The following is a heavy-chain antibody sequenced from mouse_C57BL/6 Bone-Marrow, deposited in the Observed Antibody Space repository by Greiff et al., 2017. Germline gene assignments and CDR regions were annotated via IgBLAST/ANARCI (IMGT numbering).Heavy chain of an antibody. CDR2: IWGVGST. V-gene: IGHV2-6*01. J-gene: IGHJ3*01. Sequence: VKLQESGPGLVAPSQSLSITCTVSGFSLTSYGVDWVRQSPGKGLEWLGVIWGVGSTNYNSALKSRLSISKDNSKSQVVLKMNSLQTDDTAMYYCAILTGTWFAYWGQGTLVTVSA. CDR1: GFSLTSYG. D-gene: IGHD4-1*01. CDR3: AILTGTWFAY.